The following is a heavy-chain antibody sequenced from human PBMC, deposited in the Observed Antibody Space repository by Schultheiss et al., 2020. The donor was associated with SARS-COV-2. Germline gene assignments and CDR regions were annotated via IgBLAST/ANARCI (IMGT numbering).Heavy chain of an antibody. CDR3: ARSRRVVYYYYYYMDV. CDR1: GVSISSSSYY. V-gene: IGHV4-61*05. D-gene: IGHD2-15*01. CDR2: INHSGST. Sequence: SETLSLTCTVSGVSISSSSYYWSWIRQPPGKGLEWIGEINHSGSTNYNPSLKSRVTISVDTSKNQFSLKLSSVTAADTAVYYCARSRRVVYYYYYYMDVWGKGTTVTVSS. J-gene: IGHJ6*03.